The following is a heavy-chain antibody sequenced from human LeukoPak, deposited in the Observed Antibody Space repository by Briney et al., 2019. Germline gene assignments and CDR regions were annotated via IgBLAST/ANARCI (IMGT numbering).Heavy chain of an antibody. CDR2: TIPLLGTA. V-gene: IGHV1-69*13. D-gene: IGHD3-16*01. Sequence: GASVEVSCKASGGTFSSHAISWVRQAPGQRLEFMGGTIPLLGTANYAQKFQGRVTITADESTSTAYMELSSLRSEDTAVYYCARVQGIYGGTYSFDYGGQGTLVTVSS. CDR1: GGTFSSHA. CDR3: ARVQGIYGGTYSFDY. J-gene: IGHJ4*02.